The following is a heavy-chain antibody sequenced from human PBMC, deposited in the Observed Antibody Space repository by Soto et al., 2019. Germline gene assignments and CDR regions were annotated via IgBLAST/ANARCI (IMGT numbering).Heavy chain of an antibody. Sequence: ASVKVSCKASGYTFASYAISWMRQAPGQGLEWMGWISAYNGNTNYAQKLQGRVTMTTDTSTSTAYMELRNLRSDDTAVYYCGRDPPPPDYGGQGPRVPVPS. CDR3: GRDPPPPDY. CDR1: GYTFASYA. V-gene: IGHV1-18*01. J-gene: IGHJ4*02. CDR2: ISAYNGNT.